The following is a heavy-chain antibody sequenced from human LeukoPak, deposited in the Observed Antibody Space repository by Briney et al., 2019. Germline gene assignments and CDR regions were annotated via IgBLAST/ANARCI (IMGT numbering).Heavy chain of an antibody. J-gene: IGHJ3*01. V-gene: IGHV1-69*13. Sequence: GASVKVSCKSPGGTFSNYAFNWVRPAPGQGLEWMGGIILTYETATYAQKFQGRITISADALTTTAYMELRNLRSEDTAMYYCARVPKLSSMAKGAFDLWGQGTMVTVSS. CDR3: ARVPKLSSMAKGAFDL. CDR2: IILTYETA. D-gene: IGHD2/OR15-2a*01. CDR1: GGTFSNYA.